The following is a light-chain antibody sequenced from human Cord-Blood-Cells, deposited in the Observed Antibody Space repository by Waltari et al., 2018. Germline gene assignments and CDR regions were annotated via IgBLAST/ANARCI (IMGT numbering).Light chain of an antibody. CDR3: CSYAGSSTLV. Sequence: QSALTQPDSVSGSPGQSSTISCTGTSSDVGSYNLVSWYQHHPGKAPKLMIYEGSKRPSGVSNRFSGSKSGNTASLTISGLQAEDEADYYCCSYAGSSTLVFGGGTKLTVL. CDR1: SSDVGSYNL. J-gene: IGLJ3*02. CDR2: EGS. V-gene: IGLV2-23*01.